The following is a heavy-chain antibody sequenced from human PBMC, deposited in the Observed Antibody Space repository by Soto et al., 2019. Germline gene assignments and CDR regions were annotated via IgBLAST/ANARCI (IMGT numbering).Heavy chain of an antibody. CDR3: ARPQFSGTYHDTFNI. CDR1: GGSISSYY. V-gene: IGHV4-39*02. Sequence: PSETLSLTCTVSGGSISSYYWGWIRQPPGKGLEWIGSVYYSENTYYNPSLKSRVTISVDTSKNLFSLKLTSVTAADTAMYYCARPQFSGTYHDTFNIWGQGTMVT. D-gene: IGHD1-26*01. CDR2: VYYSENT. J-gene: IGHJ3*02.